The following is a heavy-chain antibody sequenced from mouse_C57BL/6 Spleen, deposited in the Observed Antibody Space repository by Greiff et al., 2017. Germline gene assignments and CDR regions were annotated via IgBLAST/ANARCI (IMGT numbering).Heavy chain of an antibody. CDR1: GYTFTDYY. J-gene: IGHJ4*01. D-gene: IGHD2-2*01. Sequence: QVQLKESGAELVRPGASVKLSCKASGYTFTDYYINWVKQRPGQGLEWIARIYPGSGNTYYNEKFKGKATLTAEKSSSTAYMQLSSLASEDSAVYFCARYGGGYYNAMDYWGQGTSVTVSS. CDR2: IYPGSGNT. CDR3: ARYGGGYYNAMDY. V-gene: IGHV1-76*01.